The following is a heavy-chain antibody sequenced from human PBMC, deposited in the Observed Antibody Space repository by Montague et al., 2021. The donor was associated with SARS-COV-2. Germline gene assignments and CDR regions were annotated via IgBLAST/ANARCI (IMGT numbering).Heavy chain of an antibody. Sequence: SETLSLTCTVPGDSISGFYWNWIRQPPGKGLEWIGKIYYSGITNYNPSLKSRVTISVDTSKNQFSLKLISVTAADTALYYCARGVVAAPDTSDYWGQGTLVTVSS. J-gene: IGHJ4*02. CDR1: GDSISGFY. CDR2: IYYSGIT. CDR3: ARGVVAAPDTSDY. D-gene: IGHD6-13*01. V-gene: IGHV4-59*13.